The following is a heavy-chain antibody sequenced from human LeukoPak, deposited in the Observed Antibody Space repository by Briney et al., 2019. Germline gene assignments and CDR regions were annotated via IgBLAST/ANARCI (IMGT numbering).Heavy chain of an antibody. V-gene: IGHV3-53*01. D-gene: IGHD3-10*02. CDR3: AELGITMIGGV. CDR1: GFNVSSNY. Sequence: GGSLRLSCAASGFNVSSNYMSWVRQAPGKGLEWVSLIYSGGSTYYADSVKGRFTISRDNAKNSLYLQMNSLRAEDTAVYYCAELGITMIGGVWGKGTTVTISS. CDR2: IYSGGST. J-gene: IGHJ6*04.